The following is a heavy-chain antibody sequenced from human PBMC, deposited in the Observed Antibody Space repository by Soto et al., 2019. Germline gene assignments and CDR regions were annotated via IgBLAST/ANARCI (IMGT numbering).Heavy chain of an antibody. J-gene: IGHJ4*02. CDR2: IYHTGST. Sequence: QVHLQESGPGLVKPSGTLSLTCAVSGGSISSSNWWSWVRQPPGKGLEWIGEIYHTGSTNYNPSLNRPVPMLVDKSKNQFSLKLTSVTAADTAVYYCARGVGPGADWGQGTLVTVSS. D-gene: IGHD1-26*01. V-gene: IGHV4-4*02. CDR3: ARGVGPGAD. CDR1: GGSISSSNW.